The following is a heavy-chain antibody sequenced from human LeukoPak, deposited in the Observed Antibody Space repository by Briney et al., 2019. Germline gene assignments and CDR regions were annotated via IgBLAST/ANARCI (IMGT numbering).Heavy chain of an antibody. CDR3: ARRDSSGSSPYYYYGMDV. D-gene: IGHD3-22*01. CDR2: IYPGDSNT. Sequence: GESLKISCKGSGYSFNNYWIAWVRQMPGKGLEWMGAIYPGDSNTRHSPSFQGQVTISADKSISTAYLQWSSLKASDTAMYYCARRDSSGSSPYYYYGMDVWGQGTTVTVSS. CDR1: GYSFNNYW. V-gene: IGHV5-51*01. J-gene: IGHJ6*02.